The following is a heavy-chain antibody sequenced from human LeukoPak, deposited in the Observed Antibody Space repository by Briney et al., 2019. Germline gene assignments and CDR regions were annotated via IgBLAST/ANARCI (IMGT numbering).Heavy chain of an antibody. CDR2: ISSSSSYI. D-gene: IGHD3-3*01. CDR3: ARDKGTIFGVAADY. V-gene: IGHV3-21*01. J-gene: IGHJ4*02. CDR1: GFTFSSYS. Sequence: GGSLRLSCAASGFTFSSYSMNWVRQAPGKGLECVSSISSSSSYIYYADSVKGRFTISRDNAKNSLYLQMNSLRAEDTAMYYCARDKGTIFGVAADYWGQGTLVTVSS.